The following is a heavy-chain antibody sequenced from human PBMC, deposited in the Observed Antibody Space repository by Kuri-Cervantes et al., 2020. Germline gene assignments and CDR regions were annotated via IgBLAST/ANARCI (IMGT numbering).Heavy chain of an antibody. CDR2: FYSDGST. D-gene: IGHD6-19*01. CDR1: GFTVSYNY. V-gene: IGHV3-53*04. CDR3: ATHPTHYSSGWSRDYYYYMDV. J-gene: IGHJ6*03. Sequence: GESLKISCAASGFTVSYNYMSWVRQAPGKGLEWVSVFYSDGSTYYADSVKGRFTISRHNSKSTLYLQMNSLRPEDTAVYYCATHPTHYSSGWSRDYYYYMDVWGKGTTVTVSS.